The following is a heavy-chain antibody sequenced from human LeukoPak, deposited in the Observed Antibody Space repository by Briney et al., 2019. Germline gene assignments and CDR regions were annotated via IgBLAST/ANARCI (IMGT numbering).Heavy chain of an antibody. CDR3: ARDREVVTARAQMDV. V-gene: IGHV3-53*01. Sequence: PGGSLRLSCSVSGLTVISNHMSWVRQAPGKGLEWVSVIYNDGNTYYTDSVKGRFTISRDNSKNTVFLQMNSLRAEDSAIYYCARDREVVTARAQMDVWGKGTTVTVSS. J-gene: IGHJ6*04. D-gene: IGHD2-21*02. CDR1: GLTVISNH. CDR2: IYNDGNT.